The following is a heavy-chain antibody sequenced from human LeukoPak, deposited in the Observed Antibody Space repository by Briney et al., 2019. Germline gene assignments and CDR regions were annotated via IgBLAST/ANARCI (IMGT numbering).Heavy chain of an antibody. CDR1: GFTFSDYY. CDR2: ISSRGSTI. J-gene: IGHJ4*02. V-gene: IGHV3-11*01. CDR3: ARGGPLSRMVRGVIKPYFDY. D-gene: IGHD3-10*01. Sequence: PGGSLRLSCAASGFTFSDYYMSWIRQAPGKGLEGVSYISSRGSTIYYAASVKGRFTISRDNAKNSLYLQMNSLRAEDTAVYYCARGGPLSRMVRGVIKPYFDYWGQGTLVTVSS.